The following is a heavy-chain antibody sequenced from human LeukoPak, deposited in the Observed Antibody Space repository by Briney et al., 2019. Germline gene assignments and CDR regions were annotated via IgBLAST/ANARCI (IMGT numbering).Heavy chain of an antibody. CDR3: ARARGRGDAFDI. Sequence: SVKVSCKASGGTFSSYAISWVRQAPGQGLEWMGGIIPIFGTANYAQKFQGRVTITADESTSTAYMELSSLRSEDTAVYYCARARGRGDAFDIWGQGTMVTVSS. D-gene: IGHD3-10*01. CDR2: IIPIFGTA. J-gene: IGHJ3*02. CDR1: GGTFSSYA. V-gene: IGHV1-69*13.